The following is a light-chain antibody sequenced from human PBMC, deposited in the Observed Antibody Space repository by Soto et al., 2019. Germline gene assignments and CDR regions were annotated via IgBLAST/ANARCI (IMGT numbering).Light chain of an antibody. CDR2: EVS. Sequence: QSVLTQPPSVSGSPGQSVTIPCTASSSDDGSYNRVSWYQQPPGTPPKLMIYEVSNRPSGVPDRFSGSKSGNTASLTISGLQAEDEANYYCSLYTSSSTVAFGGGNQLTVL. J-gene: IGLJ2*01. V-gene: IGLV2-18*01. CDR3: SLYTSSSTVA. CDR1: SSDDGSYNR.